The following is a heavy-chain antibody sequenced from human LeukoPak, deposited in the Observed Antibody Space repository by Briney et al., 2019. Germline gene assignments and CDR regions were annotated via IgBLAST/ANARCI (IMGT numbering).Heavy chain of an antibody. CDR3: ARGRGVHDSHTYDYFDY. Sequence: GASVKVSCKASGYTFTSYYIHWVRQAPGQGLEWMGIINPASGSTTYAQKFQGSRLTLTRDTSTSTVYMELSSLRSEDTAVYYCARGRGVHDSHTYDYFDYWGQGSLVTVSS. D-gene: IGHD3-22*01. J-gene: IGHJ4*02. V-gene: IGHV1-46*01. CDR2: INPASGST. CDR1: GYTFTSYY.